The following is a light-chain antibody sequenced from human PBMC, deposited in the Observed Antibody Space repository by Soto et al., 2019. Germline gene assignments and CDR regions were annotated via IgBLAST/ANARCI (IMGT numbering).Light chain of an antibody. CDR3: QQTYNTPIT. V-gene: IGKV1-39*01. CDR2: AAS. J-gene: IGKJ5*01. CDR1: QNISTS. Sequence: DIQLTQSPSTLSAAVGDSVTITCRASQNISTSLAWYQQQPGKAPKLLIYAASSLQSGVPSRFSGSGSGTHFTLTITSLQPEDSATYYCQQTYNTPITFGQGTRLEIK.